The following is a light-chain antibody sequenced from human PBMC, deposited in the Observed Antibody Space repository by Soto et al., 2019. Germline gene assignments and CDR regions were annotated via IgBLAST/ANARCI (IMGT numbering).Light chain of an antibody. CDR1: QSISSW. CDR2: KAS. Sequence: DIQMTQSPSTLSASVGDRVTITCRASQSISSWLAWCQQKPGKAPKLLIYKASSLEGGVPSRFTGSGSGTEFTLTISSLQPDDSATYYCQQYNSFSTWTFGQGTKVDIK. CDR3: QQYNSFSTWT. J-gene: IGKJ1*01. V-gene: IGKV1-5*03.